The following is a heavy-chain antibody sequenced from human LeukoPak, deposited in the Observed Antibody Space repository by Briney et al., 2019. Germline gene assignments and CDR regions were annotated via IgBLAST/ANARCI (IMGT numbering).Heavy chain of an antibody. D-gene: IGHD2-15*01. Sequence: GASVKVSCKASGYTLSSSFIRWVRQAPGQRLEWMGIINPSSGTTTYAKKFQGRVTMTRDTSTSTVYMEMSSLRSEDTAVYYCARDPCRASGCYNWFDLWGQGTLVTVSS. J-gene: IGHJ5*02. V-gene: IGHV1-46*01. CDR2: INPSSGTT. CDR1: GYTLSSSF. CDR3: ARDPCRASGCYNWFDL.